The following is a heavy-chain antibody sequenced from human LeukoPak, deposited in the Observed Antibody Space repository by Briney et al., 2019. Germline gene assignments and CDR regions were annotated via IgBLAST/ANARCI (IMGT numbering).Heavy chain of an antibody. Sequence: GGSLRLSCAASGFTFSSYAMSWVRQAPGKGLEWVSYISSSGTTISYAQSVKGRFTITRDNAQNSLTLHMNTLRADDTAVYYCAKDGGTHFDHWGQGTLVTVSS. J-gene: IGHJ4*02. CDR3: AKDGGTHFDH. CDR1: GFTFSSYA. D-gene: IGHD1-26*01. V-gene: IGHV3-48*03. CDR2: ISSSGTTI.